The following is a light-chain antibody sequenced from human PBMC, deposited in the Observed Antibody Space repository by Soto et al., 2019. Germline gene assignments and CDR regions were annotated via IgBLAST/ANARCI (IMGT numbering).Light chain of an antibody. J-gene: IGLJ3*02. V-gene: IGLV1-44*01. CDR1: GSNVGSNS. CDR2: SSN. Sequence: QSVLTQPPSASGTPGQRVTISCSGSGSNVGSNSVNWYQQLPGTAPKLLIYSSNQRPSGIPDRFSGSKSGTSASLAISGLQSEDAADYYCAGRDDTLHGAVFGGGTKLIVL. CDR3: AGRDDTLHGAV.